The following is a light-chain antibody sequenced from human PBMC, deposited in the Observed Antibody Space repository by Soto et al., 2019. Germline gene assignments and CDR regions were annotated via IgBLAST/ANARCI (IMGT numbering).Light chain of an antibody. CDR1: QTVSSRY. V-gene: IGKV3-20*01. CDR2: GAS. J-gene: IGKJ2*01. CDR3: QQYGRSPPFT. Sequence: EIVLTQSPGTLSLSPGERATLSCRASQTVSSRYLAWYQQKPGQAPRLLMYGASNRATGIPDRFSGSGSVTDFTLTISRLEPDDFALYFCQQYGRSPPFTFGQRTKLEIK.